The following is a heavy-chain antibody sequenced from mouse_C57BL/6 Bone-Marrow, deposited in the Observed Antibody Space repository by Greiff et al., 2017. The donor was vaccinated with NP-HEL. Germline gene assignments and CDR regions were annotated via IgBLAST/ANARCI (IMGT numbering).Heavy chain of an antibody. J-gene: IGHJ4*01. CDR3: ARQDYGSSFYAMDY. V-gene: IGHV2-6-1*01. D-gene: IGHD1-1*01. Sequence: VQLQQSGPGLVAPSQSLSITCTVSGFSLTSYGVHWVRQPPGKGLEWLVVIWRGGSTTYNSALKSSLSISKDNSKIQVFLKMNSLQTDDTAMYYCARQDYGSSFYAMDYWGQGTSVTVSS. CDR1: GFSLTSYG. CDR2: IWRGGST.